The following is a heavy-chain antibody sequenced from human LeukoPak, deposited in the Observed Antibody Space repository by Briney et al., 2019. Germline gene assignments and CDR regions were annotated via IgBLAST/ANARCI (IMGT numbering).Heavy chain of an antibody. CDR2: IKSKTNDETT. CDR1: GFTFNNAW. CDR3: TAGTGYSDHDY. V-gene: IGHV3-15*01. D-gene: IGHD5-12*01. J-gene: IGHJ4*02. Sequence: GGSLRLSCAASGFTFNNAWMSWVSQAPRKWLEWVGRIKSKTNDETTDYAAPVKGRFTISRDDSKNTLYLQMNSLKTEDTAVYYCTAGTGYSDHDYWGQGTLVTVSS.